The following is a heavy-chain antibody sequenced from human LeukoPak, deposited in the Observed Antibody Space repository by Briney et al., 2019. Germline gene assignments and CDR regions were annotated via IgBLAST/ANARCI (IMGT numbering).Heavy chain of an antibody. CDR2: ILYDGRKK. J-gene: IGHJ4*02. D-gene: IGHD3-22*01. CDR1: GFTFSHHG. CDR3: AKAIDKGTGYYMDF. V-gene: IGHV3-30*02. Sequence: GGSLRLSCAASGFTFSHHGMHWVRRAPGKGLEWVAFILYDGRKKCYVDSVKGRFTISRDNSKNALSLQMNSLRAEDTAIYYCAKAIDKGTGYYMDFWGQGTLVTVSS.